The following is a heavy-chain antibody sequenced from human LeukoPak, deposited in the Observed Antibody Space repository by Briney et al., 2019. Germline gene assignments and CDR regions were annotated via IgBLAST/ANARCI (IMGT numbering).Heavy chain of an antibody. CDR1: GFTFSSYA. Sequence: GGSLRLSCAASGFTFSSYAMTWVRQAPGKGLDWVSGITSSGGNADYADSVKGWFTISRDNPKNTLYLQMNSLRAEDTAVYYCAKEITYCSRTSCYVYWYFDLWGRGTLVTVSS. CDR3: AKEITYCSRTSCYVYWYFDL. D-gene: IGHD2-2*01. J-gene: IGHJ2*01. V-gene: IGHV3-23*01. CDR2: ITSSGGNA.